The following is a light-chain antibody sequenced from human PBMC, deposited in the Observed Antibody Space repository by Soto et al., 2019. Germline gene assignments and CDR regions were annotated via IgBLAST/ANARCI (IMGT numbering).Light chain of an antibody. V-gene: IGKV1-9*01. Sequence: DIQLTQSPSFLSASVGDRVSISFRASQDMNTYVAWYQHKPGKAPKLLIYGASTLQSGVPSRFSGSESGAHFTLTISSLQPEDFATYYCQQLQSYPITFGQGTRLEIK. CDR3: QQLQSYPIT. CDR1: QDMNTY. J-gene: IGKJ5*01. CDR2: GAS.